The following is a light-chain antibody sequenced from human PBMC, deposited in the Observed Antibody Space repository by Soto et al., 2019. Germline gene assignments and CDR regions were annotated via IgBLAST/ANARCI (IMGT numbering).Light chain of an antibody. Sequence: DIVMTQSPDSLAVSLGERATINCKSSQSVLYSSNNKNYLAWYQRKPGQPPKLLIYWASTRESGVPDRFSGSGSGTNFTLTISSLHAEDVAVYYCQQYYDTPWTFGQGTKVEIK. CDR2: WAS. CDR3: QQYYDTPWT. J-gene: IGKJ1*01. CDR1: QSVLYSSNNKNY. V-gene: IGKV4-1*01.